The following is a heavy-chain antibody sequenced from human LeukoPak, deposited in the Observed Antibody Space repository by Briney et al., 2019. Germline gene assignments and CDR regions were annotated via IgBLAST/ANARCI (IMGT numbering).Heavy chain of an antibody. J-gene: IGHJ4*02. CDR3: AREIPEGFYGSGSDF. CDR2: INQDGGEK. D-gene: IGHD3-10*01. Sequence: GGSLRLSCAASGFTFSSYWMTWVRQARGKGLEWVANINQDGGEKSYVDSVKGRFTISRDNAKSSLFLQLNSLRVDDTAVYYCAREIPEGFYGSGSDFWGQGTLVTVAS. CDR1: GFTFSSYW. V-gene: IGHV3-7*01.